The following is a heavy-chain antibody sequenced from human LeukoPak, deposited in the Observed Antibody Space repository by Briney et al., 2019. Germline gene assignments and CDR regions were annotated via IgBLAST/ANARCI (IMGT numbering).Heavy chain of an antibody. CDR3: AKVDGDYFDY. D-gene: IGHD4-17*01. V-gene: IGHV3-30*02. Sequence: GGSLRLSCAASGFTFSSYTMNWVRQAPGKGLEWVAFIRYDGSNKYYADSVKGRFTISRDNSKNTLYLQMNSLRAEDTAVYYCAKVDGDYFDYWGQGTLVTVSS. J-gene: IGHJ4*02. CDR2: IRYDGSNK. CDR1: GFTFSSYT.